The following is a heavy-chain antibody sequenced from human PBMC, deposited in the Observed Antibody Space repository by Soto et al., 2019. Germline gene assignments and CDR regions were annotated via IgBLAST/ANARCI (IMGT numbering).Heavy chain of an antibody. D-gene: IGHD3-10*01. CDR2: IRPGQGAT. Sequence: PGGSLRLSCVASGLTLTNYAMTWVRQAPGKGLEWIAAIRPGQGATFYADSVRGRFTISRDDSTNTLSLQMNSLRAEDTAIYYCAKPPIWLSEHVNYWGQGTLVTVSS. CDR3: AKPPIWLSEHVNY. J-gene: IGHJ4*02. V-gene: IGHV3-23*01. CDR1: GLTLTNYA.